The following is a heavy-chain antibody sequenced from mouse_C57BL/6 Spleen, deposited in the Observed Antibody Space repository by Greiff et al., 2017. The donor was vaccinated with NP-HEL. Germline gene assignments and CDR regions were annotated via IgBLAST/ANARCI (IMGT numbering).Heavy chain of an antibody. D-gene: IGHD1-1*01. V-gene: IGHV1-82*01. Sequence: VQLQQSGPELVKPGASVKISCKASGYAFSSSWMNWVKQRPGKGLEWIGRIYPGDGDTNYNGKFKGKATLTADKYSSTAYMQRSSLTSEASAVYFSAREYYGSSSWFAYWGQGTLVTVSA. CDR2: IYPGDGDT. J-gene: IGHJ3*01. CDR1: GYAFSSSW. CDR3: AREYYGSSSWFAY.